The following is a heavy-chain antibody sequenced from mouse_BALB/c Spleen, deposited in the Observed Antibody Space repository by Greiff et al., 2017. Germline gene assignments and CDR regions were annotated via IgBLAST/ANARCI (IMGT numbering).Heavy chain of an antibody. CDR1: GYTFTNYW. J-gene: IGHJ2*01. Sequence: VKLVESGAELVRPGTSVKISCKASGYTFTNYWLGWVKQRPGHGLEWIGDIYPGGGYTNYNEKFKGKATLTADTSSSTAYMQLSSLTSEDSAVYFCARGGYYGYPCYFDYWGQGTTLTVSS. V-gene: IGHV1-63*02. CDR3: ARGGYYGYPCYFDY. CDR2: IYPGGGYT. D-gene: IGHD1-2*01.